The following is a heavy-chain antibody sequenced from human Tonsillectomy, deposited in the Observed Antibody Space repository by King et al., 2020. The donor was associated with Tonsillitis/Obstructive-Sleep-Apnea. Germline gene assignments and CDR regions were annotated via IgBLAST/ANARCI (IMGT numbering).Heavy chain of an antibody. V-gene: IGHV1-2*06. CDR2: INCNSGGA. CDR1: GDTFTGYY. Sequence: ERVKSGAEVKKPGASVKVSCKASGDTFTGYYMHWVRQAPGQGLEWMGRINCNSGGAKYSQMVQGRVTMTWDTSVSTAYMELSSLRSDDTAVYYCARGDKYSGVDYWGQGTLVTVSS. J-gene: IGHJ4*02. CDR3: ARGDKYSGVDY. D-gene: IGHD6-19*01.